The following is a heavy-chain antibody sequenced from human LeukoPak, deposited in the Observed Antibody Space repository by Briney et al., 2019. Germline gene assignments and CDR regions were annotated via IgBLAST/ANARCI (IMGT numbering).Heavy chain of an antibody. CDR3: ARADYDSSGYFSSPFDY. CDR1: GDSVSSNSAA. V-gene: IGHV6-1*01. Sequence: SQTLSLTCAISGDSVSSNSAAWNWIRQSPSRGLEWLGRTYYRSKWYNDYAVSVKSRITINPDTSKNQFSLQLNSVTPEDTVVYYCARADYDSSGYFSSPFDYWGQGTLVTVSS. J-gene: IGHJ4*02. CDR2: TYYRSKWYN. D-gene: IGHD3-22*01.